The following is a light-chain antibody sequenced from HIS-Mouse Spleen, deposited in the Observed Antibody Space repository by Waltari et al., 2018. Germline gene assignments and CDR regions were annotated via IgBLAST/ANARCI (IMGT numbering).Light chain of an antibody. V-gene: IGLV3-25*03. CDR1: ALPKQY. J-gene: IGLJ2*01. Sequence: SYELTQPPSVSVSPGQTARNTCSGDALPKQYAYWYQQKPGQDPVLVIYKDSERPSGIPERFSGSSSRTTVTLTISGVQAEDEADYYCQSADSSGTYVVFGGGTKLTVL. CDR2: KDS. CDR3: QSADSSGTYVV.